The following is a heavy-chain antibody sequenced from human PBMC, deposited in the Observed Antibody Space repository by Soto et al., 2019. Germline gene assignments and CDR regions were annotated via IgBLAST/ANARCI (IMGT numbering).Heavy chain of an antibody. CDR1: GFTVSSNY. V-gene: IGHV3-66*01. CDR3: ARDNGWYHSRSSGGHYYYYMDV. J-gene: IGHJ6*03. Sequence: EVQLVESGGGLVQPGGSLRLSCAASGFTVSSNYMSWVRQAPGKGLEWVSVIYSGGSTYYADSVKGRFTISRDNSKNTLYLQMNSLRAEDTAVYYCARDNGWYHSRSSGGHYYYYMDVWGKGTTVTVSS. CDR2: IYSGGST. D-gene: IGHD6-6*01.